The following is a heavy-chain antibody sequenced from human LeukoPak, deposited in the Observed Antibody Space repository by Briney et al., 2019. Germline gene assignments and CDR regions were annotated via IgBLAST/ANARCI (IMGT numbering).Heavy chain of an antibody. Sequence: PSETLSLTCTVSGGSISNFYWSWIRQPAGKGLEWIGRICTSGKTNYNSSLKGRVTMSIDTSNNQFSLDLRSVTAADTAVYYCARDLPSYYFDSGNMFDPWGQGILVTVSS. CDR3: ARDLPSYYFDSGNMFDP. D-gene: IGHD3-10*01. J-gene: IGHJ5*02. V-gene: IGHV4-4*07. CDR2: ICTSGKT. CDR1: GGSISNFY.